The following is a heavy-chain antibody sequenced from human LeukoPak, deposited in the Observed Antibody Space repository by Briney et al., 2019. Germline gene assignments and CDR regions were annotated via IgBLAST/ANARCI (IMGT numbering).Heavy chain of an antibody. CDR2: IYYSGST. CDR3: ARGHRDRDYYGSGSYYIGY. D-gene: IGHD3-10*01. Sequence: SETLPLTCTVSGGSISSYYWSWIRQPPGKGLEWIGYIYYSGSTNYNPSLNSRVTISVDTSKNQFSLKLSSVTAADTAVYYCARGHRDRDYYGSGSYYIGYWGQGTLVTVSS. J-gene: IGHJ4*02. V-gene: IGHV4-59*01. CDR1: GGSISSYY.